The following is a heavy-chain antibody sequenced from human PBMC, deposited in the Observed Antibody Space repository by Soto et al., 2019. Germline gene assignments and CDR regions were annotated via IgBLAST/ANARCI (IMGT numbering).Heavy chain of an antibody. CDR2: IYDSGST. D-gene: IGHD5-18*01. Sequence: SETRSLTCTVSGGSINNYYWSWIRQPPGKGLEWIGYIYDSGSTNYNPPLKSRVTMSVDTSKNQFSLNLSSVTAADAAVYYCAREHGFSYGLNYFDPWGQGTLVTVSS. J-gene: IGHJ5*02. V-gene: IGHV4-59*01. CDR1: GGSINNYY. CDR3: AREHGFSYGLNYFDP.